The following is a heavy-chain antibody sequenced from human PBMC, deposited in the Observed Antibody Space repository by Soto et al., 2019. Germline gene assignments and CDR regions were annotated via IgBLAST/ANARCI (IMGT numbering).Heavy chain of an antibody. D-gene: IGHD3-22*01. V-gene: IGHV3-74*01. Sequence: EVQLVESGGGLVQPGGSLRLSCAASGFTFSSYWMHWVRQAPGKGLVWVSRINSDGSSTSYADSVKGRFTISRDNAKNTXXQQRNSLRAEATAVYYCASPVYYDSPYYYYYGMDVWGQGTTVTVSS. J-gene: IGHJ6*02. CDR1: GFTFSSYW. CDR3: ASPVYYDSPYYYYYGMDV. CDR2: INSDGSST.